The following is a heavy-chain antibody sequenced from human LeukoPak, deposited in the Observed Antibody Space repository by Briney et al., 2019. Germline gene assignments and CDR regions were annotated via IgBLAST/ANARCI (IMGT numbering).Heavy chain of an antibody. CDR2: INHSGST. V-gene: IGHV4-34*01. CDR1: GGSFSDYY. Sequence: PSETLSLTCAVYGGSFSDYYWNWIRQPPGKGLEWIGEINHSGSTNYNPSLKTRVTISVDTSKNQFSLKLNSVTAAVTAVYFCAKTPTALVRGGYYFDSWGQGTLVTVSS. CDR3: AKTPTALVRGGYYFDS. J-gene: IGHJ4*02. D-gene: IGHD6-6*01.